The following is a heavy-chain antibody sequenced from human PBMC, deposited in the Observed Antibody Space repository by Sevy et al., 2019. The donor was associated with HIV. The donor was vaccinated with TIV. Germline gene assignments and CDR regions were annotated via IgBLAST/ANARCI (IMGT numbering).Heavy chain of an antibody. Sequence: SETLSLTCTVSGGSISSSSYYWGWIRQPPGKGLEWIGSIYYSGSTYYNPSLKSRVTISLDTSKNQFPLKLSSVTAADTAVYYCARDSAGYRADGTPNWFDPWGQGTLVTVSS. CDR1: GGSISSSSYY. V-gene: IGHV4-39*02. D-gene: IGHD1-1*01. CDR2: IYYSGST. CDR3: ARDSAGYRADGTPNWFDP. J-gene: IGHJ5*02.